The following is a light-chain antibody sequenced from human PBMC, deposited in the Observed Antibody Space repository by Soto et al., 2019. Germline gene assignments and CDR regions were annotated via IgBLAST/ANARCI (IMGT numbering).Light chain of an antibody. J-gene: IGLJ2*01. Sequence: QSALTQPASVSGSPGQSITISCTGTSGDIGSYNRVSWYQQHPGKAPKLIIYEVSNRPSGVSNRFSGSKSGYTASLTISGLQAEDESHYYCSAFTTDSTVIFGGGTKLTVL. CDR1: SGDIGSYNR. V-gene: IGLV2-14*01. CDR2: EVS. CDR3: SAFTTDSTVI.